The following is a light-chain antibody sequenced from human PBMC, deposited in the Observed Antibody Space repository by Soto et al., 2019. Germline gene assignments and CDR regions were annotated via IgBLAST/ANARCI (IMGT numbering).Light chain of an antibody. V-gene: IGKV3-15*01. CDR1: QSVNSG. CDR3: QQYKNWTPIT. CDR2: GSS. J-gene: IGKJ5*01. Sequence: EIVMTQSPATLSVSPGERATLSCRASQSVNSGLVWYQQKPGQAPRLLIYGSSTRATGIPARFSGSGSGTEFTLTISSLQSEDFAVYYCQQYKNWTPITFGQGTRLEIK.